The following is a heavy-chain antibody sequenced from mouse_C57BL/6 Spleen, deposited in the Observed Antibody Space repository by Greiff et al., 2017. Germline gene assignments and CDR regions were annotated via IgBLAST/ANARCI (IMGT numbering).Heavy chain of an antibody. V-gene: IGHV5-17*01. CDR2: ISSGSSTI. CDR1: GFTFSDYG. CDR3: AREKNGNYEDWFAY. Sequence: DVMLVESGGGLVKPGGSLKLSCAASGFTFSDYGMHWVRQAPEKGLEWVAYISSGSSTIYYADTVKGRFTISRDNAKNTLFLQMTSLRSEDTAMYYCAREKNGNYEDWFAYWGQGTLVTVSA. D-gene: IGHD2-1*01. J-gene: IGHJ3*01.